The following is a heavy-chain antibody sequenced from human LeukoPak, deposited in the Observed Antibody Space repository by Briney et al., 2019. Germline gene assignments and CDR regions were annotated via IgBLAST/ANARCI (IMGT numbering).Heavy chain of an antibody. CDR3: ARDRGYQLLSPHGMDV. V-gene: IGHV3-30-3*01. Sequence: PGGSLRLSCAASGFTFSSYAMHWVRQAPGKGLEWVAVTSYDGTNKYYADSVKGRFTISRDNSKNTLYLQMNSLRAEDTAVYYCARDRGYQLLSPHGMDVWGQGTTVTVSS. CDR1: GFTFSSYA. J-gene: IGHJ6*02. CDR2: TSYDGTNK. D-gene: IGHD2-2*01.